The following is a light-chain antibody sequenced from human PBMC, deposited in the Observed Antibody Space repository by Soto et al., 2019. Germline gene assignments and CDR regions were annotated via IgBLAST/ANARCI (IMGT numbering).Light chain of an antibody. CDR1: QSVSSY. J-gene: IGKJ5*01. Sequence: EIVLTQSPDTLSLSPGERATLSCRASQSVSSYLAWYQQKPGQAPRLLIYDASNRATGIPARFSGSGSGTDFTLTISSLEPEDFAVYYCQQRSNWITFGQGTRLESK. V-gene: IGKV3-11*01. CDR3: QQRSNWIT. CDR2: DAS.